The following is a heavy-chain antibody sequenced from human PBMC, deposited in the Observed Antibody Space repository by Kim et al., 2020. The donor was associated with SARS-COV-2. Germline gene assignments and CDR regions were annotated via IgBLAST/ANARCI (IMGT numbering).Heavy chain of an antibody. CDR1: GGSISTYY. J-gene: IGHJ5*02. CDR3: ARGAYSSGWYDWFDH. Sequence: SETLSLTCTVSGGSISTYYWNWIRQPAGKGLEWIGHIEVSGTTKYNPSVKSRVTMSLDTSKSQVSLKLNSVTAADTAVYYCARGAYSSGWYDWFDHWGQG. V-gene: IGHV4-4*07. CDR2: IEVSGTT. D-gene: IGHD6-19*01.